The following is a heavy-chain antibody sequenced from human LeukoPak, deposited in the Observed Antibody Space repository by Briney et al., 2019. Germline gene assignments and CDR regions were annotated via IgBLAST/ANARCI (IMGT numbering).Heavy chain of an antibody. CDR3: ARAPPYPPGDYYDSSGYYHYSPPSDY. CDR2: ISYDGSNK. J-gene: IGHJ4*02. D-gene: IGHD3-22*01. V-gene: IGHV3-30-3*01. CDR1: GFTFSNYA. Sequence: QPRGSLRLSCAASGFTFSNYAMHWVRQAPGKGLEWVAVISYDGSNKYYADSVKGRFTISRDNSKNTLYLQMNSLRAEDTAVYYCARAPPYPPGDYYDSSGYYHYSPPSDYWGQGTLVTVSS.